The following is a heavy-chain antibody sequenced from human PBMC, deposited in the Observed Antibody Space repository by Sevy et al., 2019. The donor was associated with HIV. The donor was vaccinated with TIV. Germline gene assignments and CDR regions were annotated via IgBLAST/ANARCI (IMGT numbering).Heavy chain of an antibody. CDR2: IWYDGINR. Sequence: GGSLRLSCAVSGFTFSNYGMHWVRQAPGKGLEWVAVIWYDGINRYYADSVKGRFTISRDNSKNTLYLQMNSLRAEDTAVYYCARDNLLPIMVSMVRGALSYYFDYWGQGTLVTVSS. D-gene: IGHD3-10*01. CDR3: ARDNLLPIMVSMVRGALSYYFDY. J-gene: IGHJ4*02. CDR1: GFTFSNYG. V-gene: IGHV3-33*01.